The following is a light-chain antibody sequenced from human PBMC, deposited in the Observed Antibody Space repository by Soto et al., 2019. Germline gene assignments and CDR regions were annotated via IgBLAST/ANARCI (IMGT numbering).Light chain of an antibody. CDR3: LQYGSSPHT. J-gene: IGKJ1*01. Sequence: IVLTQSPGTLSLPPGERASLSCRASQSVSSNYLAWFQQKPGQAPRLLISTASSRATGIPDRFSGSGSGTDFTLTITRLEPEDFAVYYCLQYGSSPHTFGQGTKVDIK. CDR2: TAS. CDR1: QSVSSNY. V-gene: IGKV3-20*01.